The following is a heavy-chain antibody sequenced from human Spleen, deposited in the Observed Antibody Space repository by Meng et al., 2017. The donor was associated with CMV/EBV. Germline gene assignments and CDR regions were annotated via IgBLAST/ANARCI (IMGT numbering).Heavy chain of an antibody. D-gene: IGHD3-3*01. J-gene: IGHJ4*02. CDR3: AKDKTKRFLEWFLDS. CDR1: GFMLSDYG. Sequence: GFMLSDYGMQWVRQAPGKGLEWLGVIWYDGSDKYYADSVKDRFTISRDTSRNTLYLQMNSLRPEDTALYYCAKDKTKRFLEWFLDSWGQGTLVTVSS. V-gene: IGHV3-33*06. CDR2: IWYDGSDK.